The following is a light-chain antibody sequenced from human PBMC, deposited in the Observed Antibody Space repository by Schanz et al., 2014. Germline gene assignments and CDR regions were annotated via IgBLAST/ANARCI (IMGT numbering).Light chain of an antibody. J-gene: IGLJ2*01. V-gene: IGLV2-8*01. CDR1: SSDVGGYDF. CDR3: SSYAGSNNLL. CDR2: NVN. Sequence: QSALTQPASVSGSPGQSITISCTGTSSDVGGYDFVSWYQQHPGKAPKPMIYNVNTRPSGVPDRFSGSKSGNTASMTISGLQAEDEADYYCSSYAGSNNLLFGGGTKLTVL.